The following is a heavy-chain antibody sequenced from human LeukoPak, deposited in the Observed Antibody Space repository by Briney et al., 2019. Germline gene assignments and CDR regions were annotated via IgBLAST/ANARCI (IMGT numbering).Heavy chain of an antibody. V-gene: IGHV1-46*01. J-gene: IGHJ4*02. CDR3: ARGEGSSYHHYNSDYYFDY. Sequence: ASVKVSCKASGYTFTSYYMHWVRQAPGQGLEWMGIINPSGGSTSYARKFQGRVTMTRDTSTSTVYMELSSLRSEDTAVYYCARGEGSSYHHYNSDYYFDYWGQGTLVTVSS. CDR2: INPSGGST. CDR1: GYTFTSYY. D-gene: IGHD2-15*01.